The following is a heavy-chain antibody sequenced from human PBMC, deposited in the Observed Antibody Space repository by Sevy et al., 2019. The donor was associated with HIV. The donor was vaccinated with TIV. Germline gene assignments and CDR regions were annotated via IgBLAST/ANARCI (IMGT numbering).Heavy chain of an antibody. Sequence: GGSLRLSCAASGCTFDDYAMHWVRQAPGKGLEWVSGIRWNSGSIGYADSVKGRFTISRDNAKNSLYLQMNSLRAEDTALYYCAKDLYTDATYSSSVYYYGMDVWSQGTTVTVSS. J-gene: IGHJ6*02. CDR2: IRWNSGSI. V-gene: IGHV3-9*01. CDR3: AKDLYTDATYSSSVYYYGMDV. D-gene: IGHD6-13*01. CDR1: GCTFDDYA.